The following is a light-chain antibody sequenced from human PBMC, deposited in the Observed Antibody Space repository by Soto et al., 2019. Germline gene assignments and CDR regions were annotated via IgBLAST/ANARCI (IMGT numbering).Light chain of an antibody. V-gene: IGLV2-23*01. CDR3: CLYAGSSTYV. CDR1: SSDVGGYNL. CDR2: EGS. J-gene: IGLJ1*01. Sequence: QPVLTQPASVSGSTGQSITISCTGASSDVGGYNLVSWYQQHPGKAPKLVIYEGSKRPSGVSNRFSGSKSGNTASLTISGLQAEDEADYYCCLYAGSSTYVFGTGTKLTV.